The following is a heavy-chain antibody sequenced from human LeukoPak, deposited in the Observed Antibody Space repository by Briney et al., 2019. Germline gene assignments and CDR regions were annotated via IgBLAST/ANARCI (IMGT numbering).Heavy chain of an antibody. V-gene: IGHV3-33*01. Sequence: PGRSLRLSCAASGFTFSSYGMHWVRQAPGKGLEWVAAIWYDGSNKYYADSVKGRFTISRDNSKNTLYLQMNSLRAEDTAVYYCARDFNRWLQPYYFDYWGQGTLVTVSS. J-gene: IGHJ4*02. CDR1: GFTFSSYG. CDR2: IWYDGSNK. CDR3: ARDFNRWLQPYYFDY. D-gene: IGHD5-24*01.